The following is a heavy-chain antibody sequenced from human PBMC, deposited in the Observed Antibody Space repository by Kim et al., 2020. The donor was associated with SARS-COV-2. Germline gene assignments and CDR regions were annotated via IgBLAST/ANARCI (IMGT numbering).Heavy chain of an antibody. Sequence: GGSLRLSCAASGFTFSSYWMSWVRQAPGKGLEWVANIKQDGSEKYYVDSVKGRFTISRDNAKNSLYLQMNSLRAEDTAVYYCANYYGSGSYYEDYWGQGTLVTVSS. CDR3: ANYYGSGSYYEDY. D-gene: IGHD3-10*01. J-gene: IGHJ4*02. CDR2: IKQDGSEK. CDR1: GFTFSSYW. V-gene: IGHV3-7*01.